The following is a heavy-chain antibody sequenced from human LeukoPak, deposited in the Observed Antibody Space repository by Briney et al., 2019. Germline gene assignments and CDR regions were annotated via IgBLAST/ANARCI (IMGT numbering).Heavy chain of an antibody. J-gene: IGHJ5*02. CDR3: ARDRCLSRIAARPLFDP. CDR2: INPNSGGT. Sequence: ASVKVSCKASGYTFTGYYMHWVRQAPGQGLEWMGWINPNSGGTNYAQKFQGRVTMTRDTSISTAYMELSRLRSDDTAVYYCARDRCLSRIAARPLFDPWGQGTLVTVSS. V-gene: IGHV1-2*02. D-gene: IGHD6-6*01. CDR1: GYTFTGYY.